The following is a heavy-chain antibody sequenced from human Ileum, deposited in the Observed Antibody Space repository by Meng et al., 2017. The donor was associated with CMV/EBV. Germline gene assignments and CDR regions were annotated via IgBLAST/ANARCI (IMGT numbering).Heavy chain of an antibody. Sequence: CTVSGGSISSYYWSWIRQPPGKGLECIGYIYYSGSTNYNPSLKSRVTISLDTSKNQFSLNLTSVTAADTAVYYCARGRRSSGWLDDWGQGALVTVSS. J-gene: IGHJ4*02. V-gene: IGHV4-59*01. CDR3: ARGRRSSGWLDD. CDR1: GGSISSYY. CDR2: IYYSGST. D-gene: IGHD6-19*01.